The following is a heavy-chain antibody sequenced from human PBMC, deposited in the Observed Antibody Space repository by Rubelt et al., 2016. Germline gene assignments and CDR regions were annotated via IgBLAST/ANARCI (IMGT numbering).Heavy chain of an antibody. CDR3: ARLVNLRGVSNLYFDY. CDR2: INKSGNT. Sequence: QVQLQQWGAGLFRPSQTLSLTCGVYGGSFSNYYWTWIRQPPGKGLEWIGDINKSGNTDYNPSLKSRVTISVDTSKNQFSLKLSSVTAADTAVYYCARLVNLRGVSNLYFDYWGQGTLVTVSS. D-gene: IGHD3-10*01. J-gene: IGHJ4*02. V-gene: IGHV4-34*01. CDR1: GGSFSNYY.